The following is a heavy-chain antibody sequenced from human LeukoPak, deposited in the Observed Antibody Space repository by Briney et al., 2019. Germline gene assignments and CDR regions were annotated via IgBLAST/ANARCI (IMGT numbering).Heavy chain of an antibody. CDR1: GFNFDDYD. CDR3: AKDTNTGYSSGAFDS. V-gene: IGHV3-9*01. D-gene: IGHD6-19*01. J-gene: IGHJ5*01. CDR2: ISWNRESI. Sequence: GGSLRLSCVASGFNFDDYDMHWVRQAPGKGLEWVSGISWNRESIGYADSVKGRFTISRDNAKNSLYLQMNSLRVEDTALYYCAKDTNTGYSSGAFDSWGQGTLVTVSS.